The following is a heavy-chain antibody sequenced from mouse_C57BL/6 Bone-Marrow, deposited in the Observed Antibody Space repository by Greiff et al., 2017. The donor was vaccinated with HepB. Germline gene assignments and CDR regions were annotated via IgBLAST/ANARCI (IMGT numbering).Heavy chain of an antibody. CDR3: ARSYGSRGAY. D-gene: IGHD1-1*01. CDR1: GYTFTSYW. V-gene: IGHV1-50*01. J-gene: IGHJ3*01. Sequence: QVQLQQSGAELVKPGASVKLSCKASGYTFTSYWMQWVKQRPGQGLEWIGEIDPSDSYTNYNQKFKGKATLTVDTSSSTAYMQLSSLTSEDSAVYYCARSYGSRGAYWGQGTLVTVSA. CDR2: IDPSDSYT.